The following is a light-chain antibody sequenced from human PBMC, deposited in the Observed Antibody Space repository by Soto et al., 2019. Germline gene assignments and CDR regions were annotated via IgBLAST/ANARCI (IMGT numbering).Light chain of an antibody. V-gene: IGLV1-47*01. Sequence: QSVLTQPPSASGTPGQRVTISCSGSSSNIGSNYVYWYQQIPGTAPKLLIYRNNQRPSGVPDRFSGSKSGTSASLAISGLRSEDEAGYYCAAWDDSLSARVFGGGTKLTVL. CDR2: RNN. CDR1: SSNIGSNY. CDR3: AAWDDSLSARV. J-gene: IGLJ3*02.